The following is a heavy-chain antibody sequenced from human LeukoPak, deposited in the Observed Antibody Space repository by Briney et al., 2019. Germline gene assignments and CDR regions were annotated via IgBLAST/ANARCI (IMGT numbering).Heavy chain of an antibody. CDR2: VSPSHTTR. CDR3: ARDYVLPLETDNGDGFAI. V-gene: IGHV1-18*01. J-gene: IGHJ3*02. Sequence: ASVKVSCKASGYTFRQYSISWVRQAPGKGLEWMGWVSPSHTTRVYAQDFQGRVTMTADTNTNTVSMELRSLRSDDTAVYFCARDYVLPLETDNGDGFAIWGQGTVVTVSS. D-gene: IGHD3-16*01. CDR1: GYTFRQYS.